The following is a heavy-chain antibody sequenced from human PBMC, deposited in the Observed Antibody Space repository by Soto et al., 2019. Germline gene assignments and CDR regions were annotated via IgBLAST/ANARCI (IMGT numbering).Heavy chain of an antibody. D-gene: IGHD5-18*01. Sequence: SETLSLTCTVSGGSINSGDYYWSWIRQPPGKGLEWIGYIYYSGSTYYNPSLKSRVTISVDTSKNQFSLKLSSVTAADTAVYYCASGVPLGYSYGFFDYWGQGTLVTVSS. CDR2: IYYSGST. CDR1: GGSINSGDYY. J-gene: IGHJ4*02. CDR3: ASGVPLGYSYGFFDY. V-gene: IGHV4-30-4*01.